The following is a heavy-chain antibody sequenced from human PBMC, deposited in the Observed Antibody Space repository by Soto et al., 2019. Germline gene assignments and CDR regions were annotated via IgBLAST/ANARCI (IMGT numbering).Heavy chain of an antibody. J-gene: IGHJ5*02. CDR2: IYYSGST. Sequence: QVQLQESGPGLVKPSETLSLTCTVSGGSISSYYWSWIRQPPGKGLEWIGYIYYSGSTNYNPSLKRRVTISVDTSKNQFSLKLSSVTAADTAVYSCARARLSRSWWFDPWGQGTLVTVSS. V-gene: IGHV4-59*01. CDR3: ARARLSRSWWFDP. CDR1: GGSISSYY. D-gene: IGHD3-10*01.